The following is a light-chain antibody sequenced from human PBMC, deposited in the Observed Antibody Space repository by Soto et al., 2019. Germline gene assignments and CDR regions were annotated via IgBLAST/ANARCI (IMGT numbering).Light chain of an antibody. CDR2: GAS. Sequence: EIVMTQSPATLSVSPGDRATLSCRASQSVGSKLIWYQHKPGQAPRLLIYGASARATGIPARFSGSGSGTEFTLPISSRQSEDATIYYCQERSKWPLYTFGQGTKLEIK. V-gene: IGKV3-15*01. J-gene: IGKJ2*01. CDR1: QSVGSK. CDR3: QERSKWPLYT.